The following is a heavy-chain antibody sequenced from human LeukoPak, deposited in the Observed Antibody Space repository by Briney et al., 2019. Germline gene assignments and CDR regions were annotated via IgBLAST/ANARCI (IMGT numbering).Heavy chain of an antibody. J-gene: IGHJ4*02. Sequence: SVKVSCKASGGTFSSYTISWVRQAPGQGLEWMGRIIPILGIANYAQKFQGRVTITADKPTSTAYMELSSLRSEDTAVYYCAVGGVVPAAISWGRAGYWGQGTLVTVSS. CDR2: IIPILGIA. CDR3: AVGGVVPAAISWGRAGY. D-gene: IGHD2-2*01. V-gene: IGHV1-69*02. CDR1: GGTFSSYT.